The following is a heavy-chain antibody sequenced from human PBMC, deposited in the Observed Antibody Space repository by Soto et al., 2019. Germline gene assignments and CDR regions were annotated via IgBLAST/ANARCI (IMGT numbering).Heavy chain of an antibody. Sequence: PSETLSLTCTVSGGSISSSSYYWGWIRQPPGKGLEWIGSIYYSGSTYYNPSLKSRVTISVDTSKNQFSLKLSSVTAADTAVYYCARLLIEFWSGYYHWFDPWGQGTLVTVSS. CDR1: GGSISSSSYY. CDR3: ARLLIEFWSGYYHWFDP. V-gene: IGHV4-39*01. D-gene: IGHD3-3*01. CDR2: IYYSGST. J-gene: IGHJ5*02.